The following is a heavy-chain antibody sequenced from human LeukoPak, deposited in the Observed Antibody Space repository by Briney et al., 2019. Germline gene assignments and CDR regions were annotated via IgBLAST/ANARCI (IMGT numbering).Heavy chain of an antibody. J-gene: IGHJ4*02. CDR1: GGSISSYY. D-gene: IGHD3-16*01. CDR3: ARGREIMITFGGPFDY. CDR2: IYYSGST. Sequence: PSETLSLTCTVSGGSISSYYWSWIRQPPGKGLEWIGYIYYSGSTNYNPSLKSRVTISVDTSKNQFSLKLSSVTAADTAVYYCARGREIMITFGGPFDYWGQGTLVTVSS. V-gene: IGHV4-59*12.